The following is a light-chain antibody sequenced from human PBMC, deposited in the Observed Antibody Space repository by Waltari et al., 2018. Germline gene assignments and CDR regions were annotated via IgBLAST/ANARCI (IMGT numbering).Light chain of an antibody. CDR3: QAWDNNSVL. Sequence: SYELTQAPSVSVSPEQTVTLMCPGDNLRTEYAYWYQQRPGQSPILVIYQYTNRPPGIPARFSGSNSGNTATLTISGTQVMDEAVYYCQAWDNNSVLFGGGTKLTVL. CDR1: NLRTEY. CDR2: QYT. J-gene: IGLJ2*01. V-gene: IGLV3-1*01.